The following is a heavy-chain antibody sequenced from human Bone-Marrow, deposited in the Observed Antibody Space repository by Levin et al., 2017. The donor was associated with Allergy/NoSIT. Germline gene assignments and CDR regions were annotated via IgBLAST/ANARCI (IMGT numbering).Heavy chain of an antibody. CDR1: GFTFSAFG. CDR3: TRDRGEWGQFYFDY. D-gene: IGHD1-26*01. CDR2: ISYDGGHK. J-gene: IGHJ4*02. Sequence: LSLTCAASGFTFSAFGMHWVRQAPGRGLEWVAVISYDGGHKCYSDSVKGRFTISRDNSKNTHYLQMNSLRAEDTAVYYCTRDRGEWGQFYFDYWGQGILVTVSS. V-gene: IGHV3-33*01.